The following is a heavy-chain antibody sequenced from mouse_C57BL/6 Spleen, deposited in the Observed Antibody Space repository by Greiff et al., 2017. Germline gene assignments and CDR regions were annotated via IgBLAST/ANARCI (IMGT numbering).Heavy chain of an antibody. V-gene: IGHV1-15*01. J-gene: IGHJ2*01. CDR2: IDPETGGT. Sequence: QVQLQQSGAELVRPGASVTLSCKASGYTFTDYEMHWVKQTPVHGLEWIGAIDPETGGTAYNQKFKGKAILTADKSSSTAYMELRSLTSEDSAVYYCTRQGDDGYYYFDYWGQGTTLTVSS. CDR1: GYTFTDYE. CDR3: TRQGDDGYYYFDY. D-gene: IGHD2-3*01.